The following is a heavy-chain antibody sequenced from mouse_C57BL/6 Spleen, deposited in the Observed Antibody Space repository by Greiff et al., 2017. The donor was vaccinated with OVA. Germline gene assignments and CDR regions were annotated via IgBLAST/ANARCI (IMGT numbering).Heavy chain of an antibody. CDR1: GFTFSDYY. CDR2: ISNGGGST. J-gene: IGHJ1*03. Sequence: DVKLVESGGGLVQPGGSLKLSCAASGFTFSDYYMYWVRQTPEKRLEWVAYISNGGGSTYYPDTVKGRFTISRDNAKNTLYLQMSRLKSEDTAMYYCARHALIYYGNLEGYFDVWGTGTTVTVSS. CDR3: ARHALIYYGNLEGYFDV. V-gene: IGHV5-12*01. D-gene: IGHD2-1*01.